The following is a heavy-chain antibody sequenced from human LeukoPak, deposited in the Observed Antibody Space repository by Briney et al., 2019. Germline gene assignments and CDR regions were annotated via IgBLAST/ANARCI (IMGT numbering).Heavy chain of an antibody. CDR1: GGTFSSYA. V-gene: IGHV1-69*13. J-gene: IGHJ4*02. CDR3: ATYPYYYDSSGYYFDY. D-gene: IGHD3-22*01. CDR2: IIPIFGTA. Sequence: SVKVSCKASGGTFSSYAISWVRQAPGQGLEWMGGIIPIFGTANYAQKFQGRVTITADESTSTAYMELSSLRSEDTAVYYCATYPYYYDSSGYYFDYWGQGTLVTVSS.